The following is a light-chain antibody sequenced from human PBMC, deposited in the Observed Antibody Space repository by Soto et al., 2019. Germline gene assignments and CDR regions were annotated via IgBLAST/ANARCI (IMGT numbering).Light chain of an antibody. Sequence: EIRLTQSPSSLSASVGDRVTIACRASHDINNFLAWFQQKPGKVPELLMYAASSLKSGVPSRFSGSGSGTDFTLTIDGLQPADCATYFCQNYNSVPYTFGPGTKLEIK. V-gene: IGKV1-27*01. CDR2: AAS. J-gene: IGKJ2*01. CDR3: QNYNSVPYT. CDR1: HDINNF.